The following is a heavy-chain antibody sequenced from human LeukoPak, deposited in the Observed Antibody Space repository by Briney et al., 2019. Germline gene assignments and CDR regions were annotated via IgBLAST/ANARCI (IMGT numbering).Heavy chain of an antibody. V-gene: IGHV3-30*02. CDR3: AKDPGSVLWFGDHAGFDY. D-gene: IGHD3-10*01. CDR2: IRYDGSNK. CDR1: GFTFSSYG. Sequence: GGSLRLSCAASGFTFSSYGMHGVRQAPGKGREGVAFIRYDGSNKFYADYVKGRFTIARDNSKSTMYLQMNSLRAEDTAVYYCAKDPGSVLWFGDHAGFDYWGQGTLVTVSS. J-gene: IGHJ4*02.